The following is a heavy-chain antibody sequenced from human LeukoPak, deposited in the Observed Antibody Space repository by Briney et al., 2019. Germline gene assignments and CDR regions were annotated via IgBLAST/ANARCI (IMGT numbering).Heavy chain of an antibody. D-gene: IGHD6-13*01. CDR2: IYYSGST. Sequence: SETLSLTCTVSGGSISSSSYYWGWIRQPPGKGLEWIGSIYYSGSTYYNPSLKSRVTISVDTSKNQFSLKLSSVTAADTAVYYCARPDTAGGGYWGQGTQVTVSS. CDR1: GGSISSSSYY. V-gene: IGHV4-39*01. J-gene: IGHJ4*02. CDR3: ARPDTAGGGY.